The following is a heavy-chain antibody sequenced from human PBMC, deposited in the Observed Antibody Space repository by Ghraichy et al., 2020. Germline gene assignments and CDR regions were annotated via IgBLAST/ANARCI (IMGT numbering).Heavy chain of an antibody. V-gene: IGHV4-61*01. J-gene: IGHJ6*02. CDR2: IFYTGNT. D-gene: IGHD6-19*01. CDR3: ARGGAVAVYHYYYGMDV. CDR1: GASVRTCFNY. Sequence: SETLSLTCSVSGASVRTCFNYWSWIGQPPGKELEWLGNIFYTGNTKYNPSLRGRVTITVDTSKNQFSLNLKSVTAADTAFYYCARGGAVAVYHYYYGMDVWGQGSSVTI.